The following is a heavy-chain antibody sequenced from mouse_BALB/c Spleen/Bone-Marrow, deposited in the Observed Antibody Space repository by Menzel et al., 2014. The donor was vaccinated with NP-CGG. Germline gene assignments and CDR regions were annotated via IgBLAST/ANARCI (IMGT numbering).Heavy chain of an antibody. CDR2: IYPVSAST. Sequence: QVHVKQSGAERVKPGTSVTLSCKASGYNFXSYWVNWVKLRPGQGLEWIGDIYPVSASTNYNEKFRSKATLTVDTSSSTAYMQLSNLASDDSALYYCASGVYYAMDYWGQGTSVTVSS. J-gene: IGHJ4*01. CDR1: GYNFXSYW. V-gene: IGHV1-55*01. CDR3: ASGVYYAMDY.